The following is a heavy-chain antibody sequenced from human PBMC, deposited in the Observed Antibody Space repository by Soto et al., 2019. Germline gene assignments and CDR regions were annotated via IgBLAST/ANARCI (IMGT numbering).Heavy chain of an antibody. CDR3: ARDRYYGSGTYYNFYSGMDV. Sequence: PSETLSLTCTVSGGSINSGDYYWTWVRQPPGKGLEWIGNIFHRGSTYYTPSLQSRVTISLDTSKNHFSLKLSSVTPADTAVYYCARDRYYGSGTYYNFYSGMDVWGQGTTVTVSS. V-gene: IGHV4-30-4*01. D-gene: IGHD3-10*01. CDR1: GGSINSGDYY. CDR2: IFHRGST. J-gene: IGHJ6*02.